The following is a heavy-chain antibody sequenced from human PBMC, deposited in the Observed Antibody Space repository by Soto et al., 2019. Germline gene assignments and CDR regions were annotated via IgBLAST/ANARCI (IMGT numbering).Heavy chain of an antibody. CDR1: GFTFSSYS. V-gene: IGHV3-48*02. CDR3: GGGSSGPGWFDP. Sequence: PGGSLRLSCAASGFTFSSYSMNWVRQAPGKGLEWVSYISSSSSTIYYADSVKGRFTISRDNAKNSLYLQMNSLRDEDTAVYYCGGGSSGPGWFDPWGQGTLVTVSS. CDR2: ISSSSSTI. J-gene: IGHJ5*02. D-gene: IGHD3-22*01.